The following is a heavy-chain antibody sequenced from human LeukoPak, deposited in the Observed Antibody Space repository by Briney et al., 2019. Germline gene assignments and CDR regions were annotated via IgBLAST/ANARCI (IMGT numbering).Heavy chain of an antibody. J-gene: IGHJ4*02. CDR1: GASISSYY. CDR2: IYYSGST. V-gene: IGHV4-59*01. D-gene: IGHD2-2*01. CDR3: ARSPPSSYCSTTSCFPRHFDY. Sequence: SETLSLTCTVSGASISSYYWSWIRQPPGKGLEWIGNIYYSGSTNYNPSLKSRVTISVDTSKNQFSLKLSSVTAADTAVYYCARSPPSSYCSTTSCFPRHFDYWGQGTLVTVSS.